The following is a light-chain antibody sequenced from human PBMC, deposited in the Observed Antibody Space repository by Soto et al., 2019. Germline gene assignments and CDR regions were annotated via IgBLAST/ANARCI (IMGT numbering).Light chain of an antibody. V-gene: IGKV3D-15*01. J-gene: IGKJ1*01. CDR3: QQYNNWTRT. Sequence: EIVLTQSPGTLSLSPGERATLSCRASQSVSSSRLAWYRQKPGQAPRLLIYGASSRATGIPARFSGSGSGTEFTLTISSPQFEDFAVYYCQQYNNWTRTFGQGTKVDI. CDR2: GAS. CDR1: QSVSSS.